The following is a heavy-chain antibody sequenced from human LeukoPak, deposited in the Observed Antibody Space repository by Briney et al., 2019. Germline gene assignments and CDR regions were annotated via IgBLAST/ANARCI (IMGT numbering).Heavy chain of an antibody. D-gene: IGHD3-10*01. CDR1: GFTFSSYE. CDR2: ISSSSSNI. J-gene: IGHJ4*02. Sequence: PGGSLRLSCAPSGFTFSSYEMNWLRQATGKGLEWVSYISSSSSNIYYADSGKGRLTIARDNAKNSLYLQMNSLRAEETAVYYCARSVYGSGSYFDYWGQGTLVTVSS. CDR3: ARSVYGSGSYFDY. V-gene: IGHV3-48*03.